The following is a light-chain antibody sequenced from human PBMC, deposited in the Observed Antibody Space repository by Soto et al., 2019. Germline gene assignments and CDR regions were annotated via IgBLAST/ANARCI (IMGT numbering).Light chain of an antibody. J-gene: IGKJ1*01. CDR2: AAS. CDR3: QQSYSTPRT. CDR1: QDIISY. V-gene: IGKV1-39*01. Sequence: IRMTQSPSSLSASVGDRVTITCRASQDIISYLAWYQQKPGKAPTLLIYAASTLQSGVPSRFSGSGFGTDFTLTISSLQPEDFATYYCQQSYSTPRTFGQGTKVDIK.